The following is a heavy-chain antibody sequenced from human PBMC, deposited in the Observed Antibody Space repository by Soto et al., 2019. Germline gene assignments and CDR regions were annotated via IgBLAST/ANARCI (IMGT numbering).Heavy chain of an antibody. D-gene: IGHD6-19*01. CDR3: ARDLIEGIAVVNDY. Sequence: GASVKVSCTASGYTYTSYGISWVRQAPGQGLEWMGWISAYNGNTNYAQKLQGRVTMTTDTSTSTAYMELRSLRSDDTAVYYCARDLIEGIAVVNDYWGQGTLVTVSS. CDR2: ISAYNGNT. CDR1: GYTYTSYG. J-gene: IGHJ4*02. V-gene: IGHV1-18*01.